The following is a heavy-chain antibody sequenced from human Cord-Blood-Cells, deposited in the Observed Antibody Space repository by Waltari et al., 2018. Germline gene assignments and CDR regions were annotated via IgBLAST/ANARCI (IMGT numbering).Heavy chain of an antibody. CDR1: GFTFSSYS. V-gene: IGHV3-48*02. J-gene: IGHJ4*02. D-gene: IGHD3-9*01. Sequence: EVQLVESGGGLVQPGGSLRRSCAASGFTFSSYSMNWVRPAPGKGLEWVSYISSSSSTIYYADSVKGRFTISRDNAKNSLYLQMNSLRDEDTAVYYCARVLTLSSAYYFDYWGQGTLVTVSS. CDR2: ISSSSSTI. CDR3: ARVLTLSSAYYFDY.